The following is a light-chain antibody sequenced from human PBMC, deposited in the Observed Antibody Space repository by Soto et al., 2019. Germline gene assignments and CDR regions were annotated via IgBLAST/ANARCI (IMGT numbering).Light chain of an antibody. CDR1: SSDIGSYDY. Sequence: QSALTQPASVSGSPGQSTTISCTGTSSDIGSYDYVSWYQQHPGKAPNLIIYEVTDRLSGVSNRFSGSKSGNTASLTISGLQAEDEADYYCSSFTSTSTRLFGSGTKVTVL. V-gene: IGLV2-14*01. CDR3: SSFTSTSTRL. J-gene: IGLJ1*01. CDR2: EVT.